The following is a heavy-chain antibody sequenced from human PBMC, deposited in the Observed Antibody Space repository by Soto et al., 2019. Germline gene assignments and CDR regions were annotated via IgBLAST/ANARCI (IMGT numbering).Heavy chain of an antibody. CDR2: ISSSSSYI. D-gene: IGHD1-26*01. Sequence: PGGSLRLSCAASGFTFSSYSMNWVRQAPGKGLEWVSSISSSSSYIYYADSVKGRFTISRDNAKNSLYLQMNSLRAEDTAVYCCARDVGRYRLKGYYYGLDVWGQGTTVTVSS. CDR1: GFTFSSYS. V-gene: IGHV3-21*01. J-gene: IGHJ6*02. CDR3: ARDVGRYRLKGYYYGLDV.